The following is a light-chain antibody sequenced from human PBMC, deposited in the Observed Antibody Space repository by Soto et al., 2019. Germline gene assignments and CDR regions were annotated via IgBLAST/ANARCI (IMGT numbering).Light chain of an antibody. CDR3: QQYGRSPFT. Sequence: ELVLTQSPGTLSLSPGERATLSCRASQSVSSSYLAWYQQKPGQAPRLLIYGASSSATGIPGMFSGSGSGTDFTLTISRLEPEDFAVYYCQQYGRSPFTFGPGPKVDIK. J-gene: IGKJ3*01. CDR1: QSVSSSY. V-gene: IGKV3-20*01. CDR2: GAS.